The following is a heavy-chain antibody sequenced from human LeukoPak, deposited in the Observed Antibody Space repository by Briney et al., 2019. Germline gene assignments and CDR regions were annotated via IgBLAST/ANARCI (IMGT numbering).Heavy chain of an antibody. CDR2: VSYDGTDT. CDR1: GLTLSSYT. V-gene: IGHV3-30*09. CDR3: VRVSGFCTNGVCPSFDP. D-gene: IGHD2-8*01. Sequence: PGGSLRLSCAASGLTLSSYTMNWVRQAPGKGLEWVATVSYDGTDTSYADSVKGRFAIFRDNSKNTLYLQMNSLRTEDTAVYYCVRVSGFCTNGVCPSFDPWGQGTLVTVSS. J-gene: IGHJ5*02.